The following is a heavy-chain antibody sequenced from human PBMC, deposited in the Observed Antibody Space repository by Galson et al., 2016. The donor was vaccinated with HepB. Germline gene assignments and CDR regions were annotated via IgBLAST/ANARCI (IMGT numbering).Heavy chain of an antibody. CDR3: AKDICHCPNCYVEGHYFDN. D-gene: IGHD2-8*01. Sequence: SLRLSCAASGFTFNNHAMHWVRQAPDKGLEWVAVVWSDGSRRYYSESVEGRFTISRDDFTNKVSLEMSSLSVEDTALYYCAKDICHCPNCYVEGHYFDNWGQGTLVTVSS. CDR2: VWSDGSRR. J-gene: IGHJ4*01. V-gene: IGHV3-33*06. CDR1: GFTFNNHA.